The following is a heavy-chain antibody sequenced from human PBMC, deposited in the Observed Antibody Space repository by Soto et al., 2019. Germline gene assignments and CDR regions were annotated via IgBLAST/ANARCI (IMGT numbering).Heavy chain of an antibody. J-gene: IGHJ5*02. CDR2: IDPSDSYT. Sequence: PGESLKISCXASGYSFTTNWITWVRQRPGKGLEWLGRIDPSDSYTTYSPSFQGHVTLSADKSINPAYLQWTSLRASDTAMYSCARFHASSGYYYANSFDPWGQGTLLTVSS. CDR3: ARFHASSGYYYANSFDP. V-gene: IGHV5-10-1*01. D-gene: IGHD3-22*01. CDR1: GYSFTTNW.